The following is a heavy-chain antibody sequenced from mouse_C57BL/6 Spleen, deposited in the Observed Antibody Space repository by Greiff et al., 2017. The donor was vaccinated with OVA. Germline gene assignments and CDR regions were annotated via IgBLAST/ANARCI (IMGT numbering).Heavy chain of an antibody. CDR3: AKGLLNYFDY. Sequence: VQLQQSGAELVRPGASVKLSCKASGYTFTDYYINWVKQRPGQGLEWIARIYPGSGNTYYNEKFKGKATLTAEKSSSTAYMQLSSLTSEDSAVYFCAKGLLNYFDYWGQGTTLTVSS. D-gene: IGHD2-13*01. CDR1: GYTFTDYY. J-gene: IGHJ2*01. CDR2: IYPGSGNT. V-gene: IGHV1-76*01.